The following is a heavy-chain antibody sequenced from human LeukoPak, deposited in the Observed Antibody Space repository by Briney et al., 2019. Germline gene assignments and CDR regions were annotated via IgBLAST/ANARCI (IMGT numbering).Heavy chain of an antibody. CDR1: GFTFSSYG. CDR3: ASYPATYYYYYMDV. Sequence: GGTLRLSCAASGFTFSSYGMSWVRQAPGKGLEWVSAISGSGDTTYYADSVKGRFTISRDNSKNTLYLQMNSLRAEDTAVYYCASYPATYYYYYMDVWGKGTTVTISS. CDR2: ISGSGDTT. D-gene: IGHD2-15*01. J-gene: IGHJ6*03. V-gene: IGHV3-23*01.